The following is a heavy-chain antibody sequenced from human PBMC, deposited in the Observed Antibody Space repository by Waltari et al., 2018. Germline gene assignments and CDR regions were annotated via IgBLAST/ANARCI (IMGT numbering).Heavy chain of an antibody. Sequence: QVQLQESGPGLVKPSETLSLTCTVSGYSISSGYYWGWIRQPPGKGLEWIGSIYHSGSTYYNPSLKSRVTISVDTSKNQFSLKLSSVTAADTAVYYCARISGGSCCSYFDYWGQGTLVTVSS. V-gene: IGHV4-38-2*02. D-gene: IGHD2-15*01. CDR3: ARISGGSCCSYFDY. CDR1: GYSISSGYY. J-gene: IGHJ4*02. CDR2: IYHSGST.